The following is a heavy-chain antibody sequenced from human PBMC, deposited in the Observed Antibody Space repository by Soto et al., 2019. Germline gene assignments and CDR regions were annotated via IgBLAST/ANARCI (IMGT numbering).Heavy chain of an antibody. J-gene: IGHJ4*02. CDR1: GFTVSSNY. CDR2: IYSGGST. V-gene: IGHV3-53*01. CDR3: AKRTVRVPAAISYYFDY. D-gene: IGHD2-2*01. Sequence: GGSLRLSCAASGFTVSSNYMSWVRQAPGKGLEWVSVIYSGGSTYYADSVKGRFTISRDSSKNTLYLQMNSLRAEDTAVYYCAKRTVRVPAAISYYFDYWGQGTLVTVSS.